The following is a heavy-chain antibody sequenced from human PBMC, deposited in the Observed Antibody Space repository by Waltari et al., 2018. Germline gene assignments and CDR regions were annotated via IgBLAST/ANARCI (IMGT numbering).Heavy chain of an antibody. CDR2: MNPNSCNT. Sequence: QVQLVQSGAEVKKPGASVKVSCKASGYTLTSYDINWVRQATGQGLELMGLMNPNSCNTGYAQKFQGRVTMTRNTSISTAYMELSSLRSEDTAVYYCASVCGSYYVLYYVDYCGQGSLATLSS. D-gene: IGHD1-26*01. J-gene: IGHJ4*02. CDR3: ASVCGSYYVLYYVDY. CDR1: GYTLTSYD. V-gene: IGHV1-8*01.